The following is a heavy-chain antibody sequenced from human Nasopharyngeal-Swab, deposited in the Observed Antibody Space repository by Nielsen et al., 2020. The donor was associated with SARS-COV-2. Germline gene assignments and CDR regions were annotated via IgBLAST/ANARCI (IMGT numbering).Heavy chain of an antibody. D-gene: IGHD5-12*01. CDR3: ARDRHSVATINEVIIDY. J-gene: IGHJ4*02. CDR1: GFTFSSYS. Sequence: GESLKISCAASGFTFSSYSMNWVRQAPGKGLEWVSSISSSGSYIYYADSVKGRFTISRDNAKNSLYLQMNSLRAEDTAVYYCARDRHSVATINEVIIDYWGQGTLVTVSS. V-gene: IGHV3-21*01. CDR2: ISSSGSYI.